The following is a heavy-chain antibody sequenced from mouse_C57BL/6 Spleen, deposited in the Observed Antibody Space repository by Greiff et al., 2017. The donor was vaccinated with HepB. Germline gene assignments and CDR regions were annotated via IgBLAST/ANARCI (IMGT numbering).Heavy chain of an antibody. D-gene: IGHD1-1*01. V-gene: IGHV1-52*01. CDR2: IDPSVSET. CDR3: ARGYYGSRDYAMDY. J-gene: IGHJ4*01. CDR1: GYTFTSYW. Sequence: QVQLQQPGAELVRPGSSVKLSCKASGYTFTSYWMHWVKQRPIQGLEWIGNIDPSVSETHYNQKFKDKATLTVDKSSSTAYMQLSSLTSEDSAVYYCARGYYGSRDYAMDYWGQGTSVTVSS.